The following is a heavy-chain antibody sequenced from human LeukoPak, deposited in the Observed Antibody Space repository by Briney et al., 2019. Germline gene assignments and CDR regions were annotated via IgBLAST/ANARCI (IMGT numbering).Heavy chain of an antibody. CDR3: ARGEEGVSPNWFDP. J-gene: IGHJ5*02. CDR1: GGSISSYY. CDR2: IYYSVST. D-gene: IGHD2-8*01. Sequence: SETLSLACTVSGGSISSYYWSWIRQPPGKGLEWIGCIYYSVSTNYNPSLKTRVTISVDTSKNQFSLKLSSVTAADTAVYYCARGEEGVSPNWFDPWGQGTLVTVSS. V-gene: IGHV4-59*01.